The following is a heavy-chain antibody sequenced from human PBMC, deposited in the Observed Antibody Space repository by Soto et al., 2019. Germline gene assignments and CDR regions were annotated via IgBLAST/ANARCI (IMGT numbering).Heavy chain of an antibody. Sequence: SETLSLTCAVSGGSISSGGYSWSWIRQPPGKGLEWIGYIYHSGSTYYNPSLKSRVTISVDTSKNQFSLKLSSVTAADTAVYYFARATAAGTWGIYYYGMDVWGQGTTVTVSS. CDR1: GGSISSGGYS. D-gene: IGHD6-13*01. V-gene: IGHV4-30-2*01. CDR3: ARATAAGTWGIYYYGMDV. J-gene: IGHJ6*02. CDR2: IYHSGST.